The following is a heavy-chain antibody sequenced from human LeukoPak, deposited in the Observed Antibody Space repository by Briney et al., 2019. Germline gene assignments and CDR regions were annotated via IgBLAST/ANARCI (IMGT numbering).Heavy chain of an antibody. CDR2: ISGSGGST. D-gene: IGHD1-26*01. CDR3: AKVRVGATLYFDY. V-gene: IGHV3-23*01. J-gene: IGHJ4*02. Sequence: GASLRLSCAASGFTFSSYAMSWVRQAPGKGPEWVSAISGSGGSTYYADSVKGRFTISRDNSKNTLYLQMNSLRAEDTAVYYCAKVRVGATLYFDYWGQGTLVTVSS. CDR1: GFTFSSYA.